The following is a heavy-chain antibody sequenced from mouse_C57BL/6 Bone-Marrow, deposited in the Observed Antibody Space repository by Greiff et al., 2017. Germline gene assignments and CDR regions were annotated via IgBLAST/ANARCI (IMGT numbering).Heavy chain of an antibody. Sequence: VKLQQSGAELVRPGTSVKMSCKASGYTFTNYWIGWAKQRPGHGLEWIGDIYPGGGYTNYNEKFKGKATLTADKSSSTAYMQFSSLTSEDSAIYYCERHSNYGYAMGYWGQGTTLTVSS. CDR2: IYPGGGYT. CDR3: ERHSNYGYAMGY. CDR1: GYTFTNYW. J-gene: IGHJ4*01. D-gene: IGHD2-5*01. V-gene: IGHV1-63*01.